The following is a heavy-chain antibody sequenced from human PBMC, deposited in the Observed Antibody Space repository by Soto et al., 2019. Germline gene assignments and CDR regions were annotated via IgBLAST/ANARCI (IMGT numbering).Heavy chain of an antibody. V-gene: IGHV1-2*04. CDR3: AREANIVATILARQKPIDP. CDR1: GYTFTGYY. D-gene: IGHD5-12*01. J-gene: IGHJ5*02. CDR2: INPNSGGT. Sequence: QVQLVQSGAEVKKPGASVKVSCKASGYTFTGYYMHWVRQAPGQGLEWMGWINPNSGGTNYAQKFQGWVTMTRDTSISTAYMELSRLSSDDTTVYYCAREANIVATILARQKPIDPWGQGTLVTVSS.